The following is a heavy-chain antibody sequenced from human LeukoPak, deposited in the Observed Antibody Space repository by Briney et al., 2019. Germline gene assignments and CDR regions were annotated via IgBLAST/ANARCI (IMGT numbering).Heavy chain of an antibody. CDR3: ARDRSGGAFDI. V-gene: IGHV3-30-3*01. D-gene: IGHD3-10*01. CDR1: GFTFSSYA. J-gene: IGHJ3*02. CDR2: ISYDGSNK. Sequence: GGSLRLSCAASGFTFSSYAMHWVRQAPGKGLEWVAVISYDGSNKYYADSVKGRFTISRDNSKNTLYLQMNSLRAEDTAVYYCARDRSGGAFDIWGQGTMVTVSS.